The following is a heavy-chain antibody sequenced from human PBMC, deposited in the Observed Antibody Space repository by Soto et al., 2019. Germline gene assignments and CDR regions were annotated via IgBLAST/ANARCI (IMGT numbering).Heavy chain of an antibody. Sequence: QLQLQESGSGLVKPSQTLSLTCAVSGGSISSGGYSWSWIRQPPGKGLEWIGYIYHSGSTYYNPYIKSRVTISVDRSKNQFSLKLSSVTAADTAVYYCARAGGLGAVAVDYWGQGTLVTVSS. V-gene: IGHV4-30-2*01. J-gene: IGHJ4*02. CDR2: IYHSGST. CDR3: ARAGGLGAVAVDY. CDR1: GGSISSGGYS. D-gene: IGHD6-19*01.